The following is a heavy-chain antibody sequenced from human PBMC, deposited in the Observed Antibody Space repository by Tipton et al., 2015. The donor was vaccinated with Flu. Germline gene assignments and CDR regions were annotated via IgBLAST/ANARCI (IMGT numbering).Heavy chain of an antibody. Sequence: SLRLSCATSGLSDSTNYMAWVRQAPGKGLEWVSIIYNSGTTYYADSVKGRFTISRHNSGNTLYLQMNSLRPVDTAVYYCARSMFLSIYPLGAFDVWGQGTTVTVSS. D-gene: IGHD3-3*01. CDR1: GLSDSTNY. CDR2: IYNSGTT. J-gene: IGHJ3*01. V-gene: IGHV3-53*04. CDR3: ARSMFLSIYPLGAFDV.